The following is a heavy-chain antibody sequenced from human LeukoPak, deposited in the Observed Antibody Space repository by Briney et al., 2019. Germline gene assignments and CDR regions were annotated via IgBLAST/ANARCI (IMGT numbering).Heavy chain of an antibody. CDR3: ARISLWFGELLSPDIDY. CDR2: ISAYNGNT. CDR1: GYTFTSYG. J-gene: IGHJ4*02. D-gene: IGHD3-10*01. V-gene: IGHV1-18*01. Sequence: GASVKVSCKASGYTFTSYGISWVRQAPGQGLEWMGWISAYNGNTNYAQKLQGRVTMTTDTSTSTAYMELRSLRSDDTAVYYRARISLWFGELLSPDIDYWGQGTLVTVSS.